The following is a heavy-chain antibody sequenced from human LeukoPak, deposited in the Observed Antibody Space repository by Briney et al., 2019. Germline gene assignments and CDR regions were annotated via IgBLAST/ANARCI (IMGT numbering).Heavy chain of an antibody. V-gene: IGHV4-34*01. Sequence: SETLSLTCAVYGGSFSGYYWSWIRQPPGKGLEWIGEINHSGSTNYNPSLKSRVTISVDTSKNQFSLKLSSVTAADTAVCYCARGVQQLVRLVNYYYYMDVWGKGTTVTVSS. CDR3: ARGVQQLVRLVNYYYYMDV. CDR2: INHSGST. CDR1: GGSFSGYY. D-gene: IGHD6-6*01. J-gene: IGHJ6*03.